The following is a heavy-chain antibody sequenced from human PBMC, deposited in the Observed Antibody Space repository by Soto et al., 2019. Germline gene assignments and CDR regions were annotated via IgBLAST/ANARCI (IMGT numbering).Heavy chain of an antibody. Sequence: QVQLQESGPGLVKPSQTLSLTCTVSGGSISSGSYYWSWIRQHPGKGLEWIGYIYYSGSTYYNPSLKRRVTISIDTSKNQFSLKLSSVTAADTAVYYCARDRYYDFWSAYAHWGQGTLVTVSS. J-gene: IGHJ4*02. V-gene: IGHV4-31*03. CDR3: ARDRYYDFWSAYAH. CDR2: IYYSGST. D-gene: IGHD3-3*01. CDR1: GGSISSGSYY.